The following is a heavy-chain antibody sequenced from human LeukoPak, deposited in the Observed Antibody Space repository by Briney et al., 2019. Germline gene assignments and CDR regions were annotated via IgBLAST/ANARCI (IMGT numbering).Heavy chain of an antibody. Sequence: PSETLSLTCTVSGDSISNSIYSWGWIRQPPGKGPEWIGTVYYNGKTYYNPSLKSRVTISIDTSKNQFSLKLNSVTAADTAVYYRASYRPGEQLGYWGQGTLVTVSS. D-gene: IGHD6-6*01. V-gene: IGHV4-39*01. J-gene: IGHJ4*02. CDR3: ASYRPGEQLGY. CDR1: GDSISNSIYS. CDR2: VYYNGKT.